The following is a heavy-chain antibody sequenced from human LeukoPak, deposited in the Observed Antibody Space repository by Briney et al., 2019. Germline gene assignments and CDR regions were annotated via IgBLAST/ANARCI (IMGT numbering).Heavy chain of an antibody. CDR1: GGSIVSIEW. D-gene: IGHD2-8*01. CDR2: SHQTGGT. V-gene: IGHV4-4*02. Sequence: PSETLSLSCAVSGGSIVSIEWFSWVRQTPGKGLGGIGESHQTGGTNYNPSLKSRVTISVDKSKNQFSLDINSVTAADTAVYYCATNGYYCKDVWGKGTTVTVSS. J-gene: IGHJ6*03. CDR3: ATNGYYCKDV.